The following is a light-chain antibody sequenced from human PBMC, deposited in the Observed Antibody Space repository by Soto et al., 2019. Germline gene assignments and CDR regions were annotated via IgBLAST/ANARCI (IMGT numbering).Light chain of an antibody. CDR2: DAS. CDR1: QSISTW. V-gene: IGKV1-5*01. CDR3: KQYNSYSLT. Sequence: DIQMTQSPSTLSASVGDRVTITCRASQSISTWLAWYQQKPGKAPKLLIYDASSLQSGVQSRFSGSGSGTEFTLTISSLQPDDFATYYCKQYNSYSLTFGQGTKVDI. J-gene: IGKJ1*01.